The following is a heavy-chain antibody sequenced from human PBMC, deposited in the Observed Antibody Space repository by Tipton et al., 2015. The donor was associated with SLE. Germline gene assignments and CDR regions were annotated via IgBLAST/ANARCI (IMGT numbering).Heavy chain of an antibody. Sequence: SLRLSCAGSGFTVNGDYMTWVRQAPGKGLEWVSVIYSATSIYYADSVKGRFTISRDISKNTLYLQMNNLRAEDTAIYYCAIDNWKGRAIDSWGQGTLVTVSS. D-gene: IGHD1-20*01. CDR2: IYSATSI. V-gene: IGHV3-53*05. J-gene: IGHJ4*02. CDR3: AIDNWKGRAIDS. CDR1: GFTVNGDY.